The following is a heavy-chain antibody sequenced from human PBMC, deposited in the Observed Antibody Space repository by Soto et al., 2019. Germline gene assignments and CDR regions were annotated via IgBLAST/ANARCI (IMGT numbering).Heavy chain of an antibody. CDR2: IDHSDSYT. CDR1: GYSFTSYW. CDR3: ARLQNQLHGMHX. V-gene: IGHV5-10-1*01. J-gene: IGHJ6*02. Sequence: PGESLKSACKGSGYSFTSYWISWVRQMPGKGLELMVMIDHSDSYTNYSPSFQGHVTISADKSISTAYLQWSSLKASDTAMYYCARLQNQLHGMHXWGQGTTVTVS. D-gene: IGHD4-4*01.